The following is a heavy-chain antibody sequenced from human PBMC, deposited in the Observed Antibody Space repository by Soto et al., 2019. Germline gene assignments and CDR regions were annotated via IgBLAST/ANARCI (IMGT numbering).Heavy chain of an antibody. V-gene: IGHV2-5*02. CDR3: AHRPTRIDGDYARYYYYGMDV. Sequence: QITLKESGPTLVKPTQTLTLTCTFSGFSLSTSGVGVGWIRQPPGKALEWLALIYWDDDKRYSPSLKSRLTNTKDTSKNQVVLTMTNMDTVDTATYYCAHRPTRIDGDYARYYYYGMDVWGQGTTVTVSS. CDR1: GFSLSTSGVG. CDR2: IYWDDDK. D-gene: IGHD4-17*01. J-gene: IGHJ6*02.